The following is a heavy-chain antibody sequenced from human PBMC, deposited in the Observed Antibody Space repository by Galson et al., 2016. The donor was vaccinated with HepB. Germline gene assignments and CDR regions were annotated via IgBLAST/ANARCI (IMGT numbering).Heavy chain of an antibody. D-gene: IGHD6-19*01. J-gene: IGHJ6*02. CDR2: ISYDGSNK. Sequence: SLRLSCAASGFTFSSYGMHWVRQAPGKGLEWVAVISYDGSNKYYADSVKGRFTISRDNSKNTLYLQMNSLRAEDTAVYYCANQRGGWKQWLGIGNGMDVWGQGTTVTVSS. CDR3: ANQRGGWKQWLGIGNGMDV. CDR1: GFTFSSYG. V-gene: IGHV3-30*18.